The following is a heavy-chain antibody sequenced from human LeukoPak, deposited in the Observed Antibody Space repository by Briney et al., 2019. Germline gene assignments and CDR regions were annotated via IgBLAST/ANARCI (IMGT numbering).Heavy chain of an antibody. CDR3: ATSAQQLVPSI. CDR1: GGSISSSSYY. Sequence: SETLSLTCTVSGGSISSSSYYWGWIRQPPGKGLEWTGSIYYSGSTYYNPSLKSRVTISVDTSKNQFSLKLSSVTAADTAVYYCATSAQQLVPSIWGQGTLVTVSS. CDR2: IYYSGST. D-gene: IGHD6-13*01. V-gene: IGHV4-39*01. J-gene: IGHJ4*02.